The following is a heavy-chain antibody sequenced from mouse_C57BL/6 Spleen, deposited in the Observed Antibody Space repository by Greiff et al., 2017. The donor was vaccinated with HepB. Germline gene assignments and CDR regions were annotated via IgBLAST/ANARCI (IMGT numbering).Heavy chain of an antibody. V-gene: IGHV1-82*01. D-gene: IGHD4-1*01. Sequence: QVQLQQSGPELVKPGASVKISCKASGYAFSSSWMNWVKQRPGKGLEWIGRIYPGDGDTNYNGKFKGKATLTADKSSSTAYMKLSSLTSEDSAVCFCARNWDGDYWGQGTTLTVSS. CDR1: GYAFSSSW. CDR3: ARNWDGDY. J-gene: IGHJ2*01. CDR2: IYPGDGDT.